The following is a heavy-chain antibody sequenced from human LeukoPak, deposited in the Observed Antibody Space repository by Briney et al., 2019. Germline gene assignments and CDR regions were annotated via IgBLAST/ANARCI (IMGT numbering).Heavy chain of an antibody. D-gene: IGHD3-10*01. CDR3: ARDLAYGPEMDV. J-gene: IGHJ6*02. Sequence: GGSLRLSCAASGFTFSSYAMHWVRQAPGKGLEWVAVISYDGSNKYYADSVKGRFTISRDNSKNTLYLQMNSLRAEDTAVYYCARDLAYGPEMDVWGQGTTVTVSS. CDR1: GFTFSSYA. CDR2: ISYDGSNK. V-gene: IGHV3-30-3*01.